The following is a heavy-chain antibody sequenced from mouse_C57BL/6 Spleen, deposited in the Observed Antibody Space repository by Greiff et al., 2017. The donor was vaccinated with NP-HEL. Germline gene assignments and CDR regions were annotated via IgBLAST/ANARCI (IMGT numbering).Heavy chain of an antibody. V-gene: IGHV1-80*01. J-gene: IGHJ4*01. D-gene: IGHD1-1*01. CDR1: GYAFSSYW. CDR3: ARARITTIAMDY. CDR2: IYPGDGDT. Sequence: QVQLQQSGAELVKHGASVKISCKASGYAFSSYWMNWVKQRPGKGLEWIGQIYPGDGDTNYNGKFKGKATLTADKSSSTAYMQLSSLTSEDSAVYFCARARITTIAMDYWGQGTSVTVSS.